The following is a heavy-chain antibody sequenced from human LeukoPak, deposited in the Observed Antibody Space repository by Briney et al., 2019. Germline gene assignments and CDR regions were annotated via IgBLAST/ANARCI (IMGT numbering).Heavy chain of an antibody. CDR2: TYYRSKWYN. J-gene: IGHJ3*02. CDR3: ARELGSSWYGEDDAFDI. D-gene: IGHD6-13*01. Sequence: SQTLSLTCAISGDSVSSNSAAWNWIRQSPSRGLEWLGRTYYRSKWYNDYAVSVKSRITINPDTSENQFSLQLNSVTPEDTAVYYCARELGSSWYGEDDAFDIWAKGQWSPSLQ. V-gene: IGHV6-1*01. CDR1: GDSVSSNSAA.